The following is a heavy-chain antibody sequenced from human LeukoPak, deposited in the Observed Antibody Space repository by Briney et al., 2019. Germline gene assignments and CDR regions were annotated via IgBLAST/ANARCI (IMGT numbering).Heavy chain of an antibody. Sequence: GGSLRPSCAASGFTFDDYAMHWVRQAPGKGLEWVSGISWNSGSIGYADSVKGRFTISRDNAKNSLYLQMNSLRAEDTALYYCARDHMVRGVIITPDYWGQGTLVTVSS. V-gene: IGHV3-9*01. CDR3: ARDHMVRGVIITPDY. J-gene: IGHJ4*02. CDR1: GFTFDDYA. D-gene: IGHD3-10*01. CDR2: ISWNSGSI.